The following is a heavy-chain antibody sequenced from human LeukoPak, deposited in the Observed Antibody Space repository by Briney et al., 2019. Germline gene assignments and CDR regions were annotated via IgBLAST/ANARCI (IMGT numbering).Heavy chain of an antibody. J-gene: IGHJ4*02. D-gene: IGHD3-10*01. CDR2: ITDSGINT. CDR3: ARVAGHDIRGLITYYFDD. V-gene: IGHV3-23*01. CDR1: GFTFSSYA. Sequence: PGASLRLSCAASGFTFSSYAMAWVRQAPVKGLEWVSVITDSGINTYYTDSVKGRFTISRDNSKNTLYLQMNSLRAEDTAVYYCARVAGHDIRGLITYYFDDWGQGTLVTVSS.